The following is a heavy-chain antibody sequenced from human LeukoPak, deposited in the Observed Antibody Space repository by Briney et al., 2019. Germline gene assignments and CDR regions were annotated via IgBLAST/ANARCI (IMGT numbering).Heavy chain of an antibody. D-gene: IGHD3-10*01. CDR3: ARDLVRGDITSVDF. Sequence: GSLRLSCAASGFTVSSNYMSWVRQAPGKGLEWVSCIYSGGSTYYADSGKGRFTISRDNSKNTGFLQMNSQRAEDTAVYYCARDLVRGDITSVDFWGQGTLVTVSS. CDR2: IYSGGST. CDR1: GFTVSSNY. V-gene: IGHV3-66*02. J-gene: IGHJ4*02.